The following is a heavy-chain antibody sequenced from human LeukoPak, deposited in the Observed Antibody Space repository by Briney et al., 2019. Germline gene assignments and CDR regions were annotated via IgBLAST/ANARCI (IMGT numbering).Heavy chain of an antibody. CDR3: VKEHVDRAFTRSFEI. CDR2: ISPDRT. D-gene: IGHD3-10*01. Sequence: GGSLRLSCAASGFSFSTNPMSWVRQDPGKGLEWVSAISPDRTYYADSVKGRLTISRDNYKNTVDLHINSPRAEDTAIYYCVKEHVDRAFTRSFEIWGQGTVVTVSS. J-gene: IGHJ3*02. V-gene: IGHV3-23*01. CDR1: GFSFSTNP.